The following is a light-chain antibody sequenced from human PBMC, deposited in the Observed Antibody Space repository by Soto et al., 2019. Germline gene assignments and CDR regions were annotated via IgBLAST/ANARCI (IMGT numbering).Light chain of an antibody. CDR1: QSVGTS. J-gene: IGKJ2*01. CDR3: QQYDNWPRT. CDR2: GAS. V-gene: IGKV3-15*01. Sequence: EIVMTQSPATLSVSPGERATLSCRASQSVGTSLAWYQQKPGQSPRILIYGASTRATGVPARFSGSGSGTEFTLTLSSLQSEDFALYYCQQYDNWPRTFGQGTKLEI.